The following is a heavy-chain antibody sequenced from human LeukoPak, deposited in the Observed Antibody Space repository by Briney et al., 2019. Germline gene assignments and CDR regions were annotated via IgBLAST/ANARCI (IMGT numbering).Heavy chain of an antibody. CDR2: IYGGGST. Sequence: SGGSLRLSCAASGFTVSSNFMSWVRQAPGKGLEWVSVIYGGGSTYYADSVKGRFTISRDTSKNTVYPQMNSLRAEDTAVYYCASWPGGWYGEDSWGQGTLVTVSS. D-gene: IGHD6-19*01. V-gene: IGHV3-53*01. CDR1: GFTVSSNF. J-gene: IGHJ4*02. CDR3: ASWPGGWYGEDS.